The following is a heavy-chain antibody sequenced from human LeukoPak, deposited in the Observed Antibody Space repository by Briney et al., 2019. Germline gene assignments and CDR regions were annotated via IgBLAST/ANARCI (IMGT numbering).Heavy chain of an antibody. D-gene: IGHD5-18*01. J-gene: IGHJ1*01. CDR2: ISSSSSYI. Sequence: PGGSLRLSCAASGFTFSSDSMNWVRQAPGKGLGWVSSISSSSSYIYYADSVKGRFTISRDNAKNSLPLKMNSLRAEDTAVYYCARGIYGYEVDWGQGPLVPVSS. CDR1: GFTFSSDS. V-gene: IGHV3-21*01. CDR3: ARGIYGYEVD.